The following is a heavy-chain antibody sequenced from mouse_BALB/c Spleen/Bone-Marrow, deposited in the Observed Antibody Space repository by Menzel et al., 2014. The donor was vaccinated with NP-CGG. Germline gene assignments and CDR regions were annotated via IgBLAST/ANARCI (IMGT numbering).Heavy chain of an antibody. V-gene: IGHV5-9-4*01. CDR1: GFTFSTYA. CDR2: ISSGGSYT. Sequence: DVHLVESGGVLVKPGGSLKLSCAASGFTFSTYAMSWVRQSPEKRLEWVAEISSGGSYTYYPDTVTGRFTISRDNAKNTLYLEMSSLRSEDTAMYYCARDGHGSSDWGQGTLVTVSA. J-gene: IGHJ3*01. D-gene: IGHD1-1*01. CDR3: ARDGHGSSD.